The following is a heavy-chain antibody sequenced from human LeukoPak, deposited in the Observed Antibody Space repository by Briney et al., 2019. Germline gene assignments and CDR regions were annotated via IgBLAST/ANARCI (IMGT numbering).Heavy chain of an antibody. Sequence: GASVKVSCKASGYTFTTAGIGWVRQAPGQVLEWMGWISTYHGNTNYAQIFQDRVTLTTDTSTSTAYMELRRLRSDDTAVYYCAREGGGGYFDWLTTHYYYYYYMDVWGKGTTVTVSS. CDR2: ISTYHGNT. V-gene: IGHV1-18*01. J-gene: IGHJ6*03. CDR1: GYTFTTAG. D-gene: IGHD3-9*01. CDR3: AREGGGGYFDWLTTHYYYYYYMDV.